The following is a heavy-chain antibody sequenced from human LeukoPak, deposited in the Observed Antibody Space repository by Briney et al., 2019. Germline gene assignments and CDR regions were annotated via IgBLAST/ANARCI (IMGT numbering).Heavy chain of an antibody. CDR3: AGSITIFGVVIIDNPFDY. Sequence: SETLSLTCTVSGGSISSYYWSWIRQPAGKGLEWTGRIYTSGTTNYNPSLKSRVTMSVDTSKNQFSLKLSSVTAADTAVYYCAGSITIFGVVIIDNPFDYWGQGTLVTVSS. D-gene: IGHD3-3*01. V-gene: IGHV4-4*07. CDR1: GGSISSYY. J-gene: IGHJ4*02. CDR2: IYTSGTT.